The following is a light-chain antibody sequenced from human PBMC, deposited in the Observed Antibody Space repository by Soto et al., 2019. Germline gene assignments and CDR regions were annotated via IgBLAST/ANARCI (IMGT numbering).Light chain of an antibody. Sequence: DIQVTQSPNFVSASVGDRVTINCRASQDISSWLAWYQQKPGKAPELLIYDASTLQSGVPPRFSGSGSGTVFTLTITSLKPEDSATYFCQQANSFPWTFGQGTKVEIK. CDR3: QQANSFPWT. V-gene: IGKV1-12*01. CDR1: QDISSW. CDR2: DAS. J-gene: IGKJ1*01.